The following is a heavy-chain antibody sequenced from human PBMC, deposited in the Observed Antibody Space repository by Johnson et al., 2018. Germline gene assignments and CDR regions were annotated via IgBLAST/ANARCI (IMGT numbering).Heavy chain of an antibody. J-gene: IGHJ1*01. V-gene: IGHV4-39*07. CDR1: GGSFSSSNYY. CDR3: AKVSAAAGTQGFQH. CDR2: IYYSGST. D-gene: IGHD6-13*01. Sequence: QVRLQESGPGLVKPSETLSLTCTVSGGSFSSSNYYWGWIRQPPGKGLEWIGSIYYSGSTYYNPSLKSRVTISVDTSKNQFPLKVSSVTAADTAVYYCAKVSAAAGTQGFQHWGQGTLVTVSS.